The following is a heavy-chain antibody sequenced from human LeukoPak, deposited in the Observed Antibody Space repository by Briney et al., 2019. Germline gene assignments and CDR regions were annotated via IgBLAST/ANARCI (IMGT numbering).Heavy chain of an antibody. Sequence: QTGGSLRLSCAASGFTFSSYGMHWVRQAPGKGLEWVAVIWYDGSNKYYADSVKGRFTISRDNSKNTLYLQMNSLRAEDTAVYYCARDAGGSSSDYWGQGTLVTVSS. D-gene: IGHD6-6*01. CDR3: ARDAGGSSSDY. J-gene: IGHJ4*02. CDR2: IWYDGSNK. V-gene: IGHV3-33*01. CDR1: GFTFSSYG.